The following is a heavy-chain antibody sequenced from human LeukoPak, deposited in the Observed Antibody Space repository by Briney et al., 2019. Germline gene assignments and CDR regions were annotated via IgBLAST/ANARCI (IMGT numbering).Heavy chain of an antibody. CDR3: ARFGPYCSSTSCYGNWFDP. J-gene: IGHJ5*02. V-gene: IGHV5-10-1*01. CDR1: GSSFTSYW. D-gene: IGHD2-2*01. CDR2: IDPSDSYT. Sequence: GESLKISCKGSGSSFTSYWISWVRQMPGKGLEWMGRIDPSDSYTNYSPSFQGHVTISADKSISTAYLQWSSLKASDTAMYYCARFGPYCSSTSCYGNWFDPWGQGTLVTVSS.